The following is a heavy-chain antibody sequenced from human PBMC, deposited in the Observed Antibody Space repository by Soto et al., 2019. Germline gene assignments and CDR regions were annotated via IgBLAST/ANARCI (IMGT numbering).Heavy chain of an antibody. CDR2: IYYSGST. CDR1: GGSISSSSYY. Sequence: QLQLQESGPGLVKPSETLSLTCTVSGGSISSSSYYWGWIRQPPGKGLEWIGSIYYSGSTYYNPSLKSRVTISVDTSKNQFSLKLSSVTAADTAVYYCARHKPLRGGWQWLVGDFDYWGQGTLVTVSS. CDR3: ARHKPLRGGWQWLVGDFDY. D-gene: IGHD6-19*01. J-gene: IGHJ4*02. V-gene: IGHV4-39*01.